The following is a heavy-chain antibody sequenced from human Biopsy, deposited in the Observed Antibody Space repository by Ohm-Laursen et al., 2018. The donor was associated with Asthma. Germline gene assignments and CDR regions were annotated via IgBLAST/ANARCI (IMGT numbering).Heavy chain of an antibody. CDR2: ISYTGNT. Sequence: GTLSLTCTVSGAYIETPDYHWSWIRQSPGKGLEWIGSISYTGNTDIPSLRSRVTLSVDTSKNNFSLKLTSVTAADTAAFYCARHWNWGSFFDYWGQGMLVTVSS. CDR3: ARHWNWGSFFDY. J-gene: IGHJ4*02. CDR1: GAYIETPDYH. V-gene: IGHV4-39*01. D-gene: IGHD7-27*01.